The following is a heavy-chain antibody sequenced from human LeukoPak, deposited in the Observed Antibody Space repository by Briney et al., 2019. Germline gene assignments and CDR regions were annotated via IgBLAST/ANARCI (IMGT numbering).Heavy chain of an antibody. D-gene: IGHD3-10*01. CDR3: AKDQSAMVRGAYYFDY. J-gene: IGHJ4*02. V-gene: IGHV3-30*18. CDR2: MSYDGSTK. Sequence: QPGGSLRLSCAASGFIFSTYGMHWVRQAPGKGLEWVALMSYDGSTKYYGDSVKRRFTISRDNSKNSLYLQMNSLRAENTAVYYCAKDQSAMVRGAYYFDYRGQGTLVTVS. CDR1: GFIFSTYG.